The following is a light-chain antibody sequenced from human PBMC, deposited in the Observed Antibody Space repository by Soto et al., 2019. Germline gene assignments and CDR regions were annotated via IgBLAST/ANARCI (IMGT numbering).Light chain of an antibody. J-gene: IGLJ2*01. CDR2: EGS. CDR3: CSYAGSSTPVV. Sequence: QSVLTQPASVSGSPGQSITISCTGTSSDVGSYNFVSWYQQHSGKAPKLMIYEGSKRPSGVSNRFSGSKSGNTASLTISGLQAEDEAGYYCCSYAGSSTPVVFGGGTKLTVL. CDR1: SSDVGSYNF. V-gene: IGLV2-23*01.